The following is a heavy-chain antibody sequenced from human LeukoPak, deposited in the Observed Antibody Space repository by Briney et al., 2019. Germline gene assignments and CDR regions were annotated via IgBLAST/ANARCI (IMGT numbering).Heavy chain of an antibody. V-gene: IGHV1-2*02. CDR1: GFPLTAYY. J-gene: IGHJ5*02. CDR2: NYPDSGGT. D-gene: IGHD6-13*01. CDR3: ARDWWGPDRTAAANWFDP. Sequence: VASVKVSCKASGFPLTAYYIHWVRQAPGQGLEWMGWNYPDSGGTNYAQRFQGRVTMTRDTSIATVYMQLSRLTSDDTAVYYCARDWWGPDRTAAANWFDPWGQGTLVTVSS.